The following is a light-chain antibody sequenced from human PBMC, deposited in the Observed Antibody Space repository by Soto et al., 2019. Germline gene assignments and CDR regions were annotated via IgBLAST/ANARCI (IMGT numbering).Light chain of an antibody. CDR2: DAS. Sequence: DIQMTQSPSTLSASVGDRVSITCRASQSIGRWLAWYQQKSGKAPKLLIYDASGLESGVPSRFSGSGSGTEFTLTISGLLPEDFAAYHCQQLYTLPFTFGQGTRLEIK. J-gene: IGKJ5*01. V-gene: IGKV1-5*01. CDR1: QSIGRW. CDR3: QQLYTLPFT.